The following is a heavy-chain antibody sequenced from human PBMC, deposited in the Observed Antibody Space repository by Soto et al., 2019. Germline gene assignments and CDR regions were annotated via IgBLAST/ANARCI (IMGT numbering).Heavy chain of an antibody. CDR3: VRDTSDSVSRIDY. V-gene: IGHV3-7*01. Sequence: PGGSLRLSCPASGFTFSSYWMSWVRQAPGKGLEWVANINQDGSDEYYVDSVKGRFTISRDNAKNSLYLQMNSLRAEDTAVYYCVRDTSDSVSRIDYWGQGTLVTVSS. J-gene: IGHJ4*02. CDR1: GFTFSSYW. D-gene: IGHD2-21*01. CDR2: INQDGSDE.